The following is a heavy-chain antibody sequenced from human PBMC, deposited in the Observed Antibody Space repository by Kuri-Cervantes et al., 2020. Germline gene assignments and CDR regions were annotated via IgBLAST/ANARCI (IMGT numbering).Heavy chain of an antibody. CDR3: ASPTTVTNAALLGY. CDR1: GGTFSSYA. V-gene: IGHV1-18*01. D-gene: IGHD4-17*01. CDR2: ISAYNGNT. Sequence: ASVKVSCKASGGTFSSYAISWVRQAPGQGLEWMGWISAYNGNTNYAQKLQGRVTMTTDTSTSTAYMELSSLRSEDTAVYYCASPTTVTNAALLGYWGQGTLVTVSS. J-gene: IGHJ4*02.